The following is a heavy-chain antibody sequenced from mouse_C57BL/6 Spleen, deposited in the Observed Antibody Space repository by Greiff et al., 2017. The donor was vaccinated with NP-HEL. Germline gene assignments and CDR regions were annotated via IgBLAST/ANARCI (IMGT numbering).Heavy chain of an antibody. CDR3: GRDGSRPLAMDY. Sequence: EVQVVESGGGLVKPGGSLKLSCAASGFTFSDYGMHWVRQAPEKGLEWVAYISSGSSTIYYADTVKGRFTISRDNAKNTLFLQMTSLRSEDTAMYYCGRDGSRPLAMDYWGQGTSVTVSS. CDR1: GFTFSDYG. J-gene: IGHJ4*01. V-gene: IGHV5-17*01. D-gene: IGHD2-3*01. CDR2: ISSGSSTI.